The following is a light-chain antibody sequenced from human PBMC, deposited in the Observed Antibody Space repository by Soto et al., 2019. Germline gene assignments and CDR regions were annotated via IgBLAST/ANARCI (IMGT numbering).Light chain of an antibody. V-gene: IGKV3-20*01. CDR1: QSVSSSY. Sequence: EIVLTQSPGTLSLSPGERATLSCRASQSVSSSYLACYHQKPGQAPRLLIYGASSRATGIPDRFSGSGSGTDFTLPISRLEPEDFAVYYCQQYGSSPRTFGQGTRVDIK. CDR2: GAS. J-gene: IGKJ1*01. CDR3: QQYGSSPRT.